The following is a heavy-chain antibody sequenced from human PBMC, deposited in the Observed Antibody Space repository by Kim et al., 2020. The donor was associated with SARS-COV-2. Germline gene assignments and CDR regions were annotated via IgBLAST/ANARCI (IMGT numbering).Heavy chain of an antibody. J-gene: IGHJ4*02. CDR1: GYTFTSYA. D-gene: IGHD2-2*01. CDR2: INTNTGNP. V-gene: IGHV7-4-1*02. CDR3: ARVKFIGGSSTSCLPRY. Sequence: ASVKVSCKASGYTFTSYAMNWVRQAPGQGLEWMGWINTNTGNPTYAQGFTGRFVFSLDTSISTAYLQISSLKAEDTAVYYCARVKFIGGSSTSCLPRYWGQGTLVTVSS.